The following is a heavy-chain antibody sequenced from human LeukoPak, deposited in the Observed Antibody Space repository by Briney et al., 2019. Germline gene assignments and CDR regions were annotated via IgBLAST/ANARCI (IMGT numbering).Heavy chain of an antibody. CDR2: ITWNGAST. J-gene: IGHJ2*01. Sequence: GESLRLSCAASGFTFDDYGMSWVRQAPGKGREWVTGITWNGASTGFADSVKGLSTISRDNAKNFLYLGMSSLRAEDTALYYCAREYGDYSSYFDLWGRGTLVTVCS. CDR1: GFTFDDYG. CDR3: AREYGDYSSYFDL. V-gene: IGHV3-20*04. D-gene: IGHD4-17*01.